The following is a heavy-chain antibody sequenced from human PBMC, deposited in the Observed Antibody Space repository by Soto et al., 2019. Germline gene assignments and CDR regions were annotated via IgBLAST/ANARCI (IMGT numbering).Heavy chain of an antibody. J-gene: IGHJ4*02. CDR2: IDRNNGQT. D-gene: IGHD2-21*02. CDR3: ARELTGGDPY. V-gene: IGHV1-18*01. CDR1: ISAFRSSG. Sequence: QVELVQSGTEMKKPGASVKVSCRAAISAFRSSGITWVRQAPGQGLEWVGWIDRNNGQTKYSQSVHDRVTMTADASTKTVYMDLGSLTSDDTAIYYCARELTGGDPYWGQGTLVIVSS.